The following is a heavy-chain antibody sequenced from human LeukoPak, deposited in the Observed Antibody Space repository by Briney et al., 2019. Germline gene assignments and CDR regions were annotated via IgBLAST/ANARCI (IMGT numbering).Heavy chain of an antibody. V-gene: IGHV3-23*01. J-gene: IGHJ4*02. CDR1: GFTFSSYA. D-gene: IGHD3-10*01. CDR3: AKDLKITMVRGFDY. CDR2: ISGSGGST. Sequence: GGSLRLSCAASGFTFSSYAMSWVRQAPGKGLEWVSAISGSGGSTYYADSVKGRFTISRDNSKNTLYLQMNSLRAVDTAVYYCAKDLKITMVRGFDYWGQGTLVTVSS.